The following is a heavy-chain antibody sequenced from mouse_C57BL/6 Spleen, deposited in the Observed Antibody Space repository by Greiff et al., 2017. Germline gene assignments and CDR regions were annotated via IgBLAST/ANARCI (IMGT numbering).Heavy chain of an antibody. CDR2: ISSGSRTI. Sequence: EVHLVESGGGLVKPGGSLKLSCAASGFTFSDYGMHWVRQAPETGLEWVAYISSGSRTIYYADTVQGRFTISSDNAKNTLFLQMTSLRSEDTAMYYCAREDIYYEYAYAMDYWSQGTSVTVSS. J-gene: IGHJ4*01. CDR3: AREDIYYEYAYAMDY. V-gene: IGHV5-17*01. CDR1: GFTFSDYG. D-gene: IGHD2-4*01.